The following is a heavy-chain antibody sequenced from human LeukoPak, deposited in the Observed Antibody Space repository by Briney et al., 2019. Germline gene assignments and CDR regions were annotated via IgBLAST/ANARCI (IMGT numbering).Heavy chain of an antibody. Sequence: ASVKVSCKASGYTFTAYYIHWVRQAPGQRLEWIGWINPNSGDTNCAQKFQGRVTMTRDTSISRAYMELGRLKSDDTALYYCAGGMAGRAYWGEGTLVTVSS. CDR2: INPNSGDT. D-gene: IGHD6-19*01. J-gene: IGHJ4*02. CDR1: GYTFTAYY. V-gene: IGHV1-2*02. CDR3: AGGMAGRAY.